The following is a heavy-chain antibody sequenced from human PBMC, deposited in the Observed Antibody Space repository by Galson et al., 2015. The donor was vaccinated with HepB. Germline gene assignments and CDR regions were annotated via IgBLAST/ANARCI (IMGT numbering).Heavy chain of an antibody. CDR1: GFRFGLYG. CDR3: AKGDKLGWSTHDASHV. V-gene: IGHV3-30*18. D-gene: IGHD3/OR15-3a*01. CDR2: ISYDGTQK. J-gene: IGHJ3*01. Sequence: SLRLSCAASGFRFGLYGMDWVRQVPGKGLEWVAVISYDGTQKHYGDSVKGRFIISRDNSKNTLSLEMNSLRPEDTAIYYCAKGDKLGWSTHDASHVWGPGTMVTVSS.